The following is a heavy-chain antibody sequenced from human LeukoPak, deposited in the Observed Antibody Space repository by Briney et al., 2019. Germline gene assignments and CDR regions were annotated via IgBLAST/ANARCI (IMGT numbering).Heavy chain of an antibody. CDR3: ARDSYSGSYFSDY. D-gene: IGHD1-26*01. Sequence: GGSLRLSCAASGFTFSSYSMNWVRQAPGKGLEWVSSISSSSSYIYYADSVKGRFTISRDSAKNSLYLQMNSLRAEDTAVYYCARDSYSGSYFSDYWGQGTLVTVSS. V-gene: IGHV3-21*01. CDR2: ISSSSSYI. CDR1: GFTFSSYS. J-gene: IGHJ4*02.